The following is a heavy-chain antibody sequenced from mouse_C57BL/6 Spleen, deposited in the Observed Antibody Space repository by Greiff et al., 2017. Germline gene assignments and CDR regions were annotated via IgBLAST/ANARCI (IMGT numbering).Heavy chain of an antibody. D-gene: IGHD4-1*01. Sequence: QVQLQQSGAELARPGASVKMSCKASGYTFTSYTMHWVKQRPGQGLEWIGYINPSSGYTKYNQKFKDKATLTADQSSSTAYMQLISLTSEDSAVYYGARANWDPHYARDYWGQGTSVTVSA. CDR1: GYTFTSYT. CDR2: INPSSGYT. V-gene: IGHV1-4*01. CDR3: ARANWDPHYARDY. J-gene: IGHJ4*01.